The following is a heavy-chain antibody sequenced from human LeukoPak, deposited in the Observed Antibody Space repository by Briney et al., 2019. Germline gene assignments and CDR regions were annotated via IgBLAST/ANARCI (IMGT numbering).Heavy chain of an antibody. CDR3: AKCIAVAGTGRSYYYYGMDV. V-gene: IGHV3-23*01. CDR2: ISGSGGST. Sequence: SGGSLRLSCAASGFTFSSYAMSWVRQAPGKGLEWVSAISGSGGSTYYADSVKGRFTISRDNSKNTLYLQMNSLRAEDTAVYYCAKCIAVAGTGRSYYYYGMDVWGQGTTVTVSS. CDR1: GFTFSSYA. J-gene: IGHJ6*02. D-gene: IGHD6-19*01.